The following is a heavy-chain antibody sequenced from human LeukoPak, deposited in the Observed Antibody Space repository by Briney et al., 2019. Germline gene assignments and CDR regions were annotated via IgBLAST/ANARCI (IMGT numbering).Heavy chain of an antibody. CDR1: GFTFTHAW. D-gene: IGHD3-16*01. Sequence: GGSLRLSCAASGFTFTHAWMSWVRQAPGKGLEWVGRIGSKTDGGTTDYAAPVKGRFSISRDDSKNTLYLQMNSLKTEDTAVYYCTTGALGGWGQGTLVTVSS. V-gene: IGHV3-15*04. CDR3: TTGALGG. J-gene: IGHJ4*02. CDR2: IGSKTDGGTT.